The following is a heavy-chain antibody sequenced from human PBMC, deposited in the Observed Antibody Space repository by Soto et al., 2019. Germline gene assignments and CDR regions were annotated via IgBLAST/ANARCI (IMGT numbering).Heavy chain of an antibody. V-gene: IGHV4-31*03. CDR2: IYYSGST. D-gene: IGHD3-10*01. CDR3: ARDLPGDNAFDI. J-gene: IGHJ3*02. Sequence: PSETLSLTCTVSGGSISSGGYYWSWIRQHPGKGLEWIGYIYYSGSTYYNPSLKSRVTISVDTSKNQFSLKLSSVTAADTAVYYCARDLPGDNAFDIWGQGTMVTVSS. CDR1: GGSISSGGYY.